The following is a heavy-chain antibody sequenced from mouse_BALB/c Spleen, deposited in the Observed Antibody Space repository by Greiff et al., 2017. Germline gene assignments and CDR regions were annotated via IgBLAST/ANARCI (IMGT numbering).Heavy chain of an antibody. CDR2: INSNGGST. CDR3: ARVTGYYAMDY. Sequence: EVMLVESGGGLVQPGGSLKLSCAASGFTFSSYGMSWVRQTPDKRLELVATINSNGGSTYYPDSVKGRFTISRDNAKNTLYLQMSSLKSEDTAMYYCARVTGYYAMDYWGQGTSVTVSS. CDR1: GFTFSSYG. V-gene: IGHV5-6-3*01. J-gene: IGHJ4*01.